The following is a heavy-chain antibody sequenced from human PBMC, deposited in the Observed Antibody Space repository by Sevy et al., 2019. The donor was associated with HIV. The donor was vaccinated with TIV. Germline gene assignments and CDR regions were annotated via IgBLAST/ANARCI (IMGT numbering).Heavy chain of an antibody. CDR3: ARHGLYGGDFEYFQH. V-gene: IGHV3-23*01. J-gene: IGHJ1*01. CDR2: ITGSSTTI. CDR1: GFTFSNYA. D-gene: IGHD2-21*02. Sequence: GGSLRLSCAASGFTFSNYALTWVRQAPGKGLDWVSSITGSSTTIYYADSVKGRFTVSRDNSNNTLYLHINSLRAEDTAVYYCARHGLYGGDFEYFQHRGQGTLVTVSS.